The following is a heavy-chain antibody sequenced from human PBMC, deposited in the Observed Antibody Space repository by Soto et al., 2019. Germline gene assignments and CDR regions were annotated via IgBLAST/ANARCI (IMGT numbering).Heavy chain of an antibody. Sequence: SETLSLTCTVSGGSISSYYWSWIRQPPGKGLEWIGYIYYSGSTNYNPSLKSRVTISVDTSKNQFSLKLSSVTAADMAVYYCARGGRRIFGVVIYSAYFDYWGQGTLVTVSS. V-gene: IGHV4-59*01. CDR3: ARGGRRIFGVVIYSAYFDY. CDR1: GGSISSYY. CDR2: IYYSGST. D-gene: IGHD3-3*01. J-gene: IGHJ4*02.